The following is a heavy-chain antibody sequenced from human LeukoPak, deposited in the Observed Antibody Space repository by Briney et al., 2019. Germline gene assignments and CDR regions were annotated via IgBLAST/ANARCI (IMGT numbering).Heavy chain of an antibody. CDR3: ARDPLLWQRNNWFDP. CDR1: GYTFTSYY. D-gene: IGHD2-15*01. Sequence: ASVKVSCKASGYTFTSYYMHWVRQAPGQGPEWMGIINPSGGSTSYAQKFQGRVTMTRDTSTSTVYMELSSLRSEDTAVYYCARDPLLWQRNNWFDPWGQGTLVTVSS. CDR2: INPSGGST. J-gene: IGHJ5*02. V-gene: IGHV1-46*01.